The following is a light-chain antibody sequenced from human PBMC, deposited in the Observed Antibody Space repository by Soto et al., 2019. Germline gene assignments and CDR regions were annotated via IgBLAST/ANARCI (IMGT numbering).Light chain of an antibody. CDR3: QQYNKWPYT. J-gene: IGKJ2*01. Sequence: EVVMTQSPATLSVSPGERATLSCRASQSVGSDLAWYQQKRGQAPRLLVHGASTRATGLPASISGSGSATEFTHTITSLQSEDFAVNYCQQYNKWPYTFGQGTNLEIK. CDR1: QSVGSD. V-gene: IGKV3-15*01. CDR2: GAS.